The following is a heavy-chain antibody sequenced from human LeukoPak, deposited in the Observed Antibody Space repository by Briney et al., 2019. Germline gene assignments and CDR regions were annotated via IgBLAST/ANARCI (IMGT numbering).Heavy chain of an antibody. CDR1: GFTFSSYS. CDR2: ISSSSSYI. Sequence: GGSLRLSCAASGFTFSSYSMNWVRQAPGKGLEWVSSISSSSSYIYYADSVKGRFTISRDNAKNSLYLQMNSLRAEDTAVYYCARDLYSSYYYDSSGYHYFDYWGQGTLVTVSS. J-gene: IGHJ4*02. D-gene: IGHD3-22*01. V-gene: IGHV3-21*01. CDR3: ARDLYSSYYYDSSGYHYFDY.